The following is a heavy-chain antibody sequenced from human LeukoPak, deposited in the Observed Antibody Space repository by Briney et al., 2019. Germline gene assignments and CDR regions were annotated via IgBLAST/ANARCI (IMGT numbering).Heavy chain of an antibody. V-gene: IGHV3-21*01. CDR3: ARGPLGWSDY. Sequence: GGSLRLSCAASGFTFSSYSMDWVRQAPGKGLEWVSSISSTSNYISYADSVKGRFTISRDNAKNSLFLQMNSLRAEDTAVYYCARGPLGWSDYWGQGILVTVSS. CDR2: ISSTSNYI. CDR1: GFTFSSYS. J-gene: IGHJ4*02. D-gene: IGHD1-26*01.